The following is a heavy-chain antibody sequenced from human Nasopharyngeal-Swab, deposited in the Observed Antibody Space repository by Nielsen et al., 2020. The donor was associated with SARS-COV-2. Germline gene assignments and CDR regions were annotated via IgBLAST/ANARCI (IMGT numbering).Heavy chain of an antibody. CDR1: GFTFSNYS. V-gene: IGHV3-21*01. CDR2: ISSAIDYI. CDR3: AREVPYSGHDDAFDI. J-gene: IGHJ3*02. Sequence: GGSLRLSCAASGFTFSNYSMNWVRQAPGKGLEWVSAISSAIDYIFYADSVKGRFTISRDNAKNSLYLQMNSLRAEDTAVYYCAREVPYSGHDDAFDIWGQGTMVTVSA. D-gene: IGHD5-12*01.